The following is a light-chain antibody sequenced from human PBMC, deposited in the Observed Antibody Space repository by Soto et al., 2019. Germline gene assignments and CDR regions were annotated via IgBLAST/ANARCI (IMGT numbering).Light chain of an antibody. CDR2: SNN. V-gene: IGLV1-44*01. J-gene: IGLJ2*01. CDR1: SSNIGSNS. CDR3: AAWDDSLSGRV. Sequence: QSVLTQPPSASGTPGQRVTLSCSGRSSNIGSNSVNWYQQLPGTAPKLLIFSNNQRPSGVPARFSGSKSATSASLAISGLQSEDEAAYYCAAWDDSLSGRVFGGGTQLTVL.